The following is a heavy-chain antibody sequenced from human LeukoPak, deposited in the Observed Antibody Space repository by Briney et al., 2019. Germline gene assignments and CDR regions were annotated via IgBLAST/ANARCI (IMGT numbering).Heavy chain of an antibody. J-gene: IGHJ5*02. D-gene: IGHD2-15*01. CDR3: ARDRPYCSGGSCQNWFDP. V-gene: IGHV4-31*03. Sequence: SETLSLTCTVSGGSIRSGGYYWSWIRQHPGKGLEWIGYIYYSGSTYYNPSLKSRVTISVDTSKNQFSLKLSSVTAADTAVYYCARDRPYCSGGSCQNWFDPWGQGTLVTVSS. CDR2: IYYSGST. CDR1: GGSIRSGGYY.